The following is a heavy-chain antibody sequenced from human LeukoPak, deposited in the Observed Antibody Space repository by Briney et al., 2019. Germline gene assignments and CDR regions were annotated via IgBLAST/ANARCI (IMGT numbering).Heavy chain of an antibody. Sequence: ASVKVSCKASEGTFNSYGISWVRQSPGQGLEWMGRIIPILGITNYAQKFQGRVTITADKSTNTAYMELSSLRSEDTAVFYCARDLRGSSSWYDYWGQGTLVTVSS. D-gene: IGHD6-13*01. CDR1: EGTFNSYG. J-gene: IGHJ4*02. V-gene: IGHV1-69*04. CDR2: IIPILGIT. CDR3: ARDLRGSSSWYDY.